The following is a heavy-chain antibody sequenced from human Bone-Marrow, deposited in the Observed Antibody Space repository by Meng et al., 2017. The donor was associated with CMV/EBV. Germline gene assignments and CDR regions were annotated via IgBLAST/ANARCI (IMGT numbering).Heavy chain of an antibody. CDR2: ISWNSGSI. Sequence: SLRLSCAASGFTFDDYAMHWVRQAPGKGLEWVSGISWNSGSIGYADSVKGRFTISRDNAKNSLYLQMNSLRAEDTALYYCAKGGIMITFGEGYYFDYWGQGTLVTVSS. J-gene: IGHJ4*02. D-gene: IGHD3-16*01. V-gene: IGHV3-9*01. CDR3: AKGGIMITFGEGYYFDY. CDR1: GFTFDDYA.